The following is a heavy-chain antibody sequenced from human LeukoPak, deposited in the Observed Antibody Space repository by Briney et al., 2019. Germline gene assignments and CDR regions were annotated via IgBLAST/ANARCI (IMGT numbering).Heavy chain of an antibody. Sequence: SETLSLTCTVSGGSISSYYWSWIRQPAGKGLEWIGYIYYSGSTYYNPSLKSRVTISVDTSKNQFSLKLSSVTAADTAVYYCARDLTDGYYDSSGYQDWGQGTLVTVSS. CDR3: ARDLTDGYYDSSGYQD. D-gene: IGHD3-22*01. CDR1: GGSISSYY. V-gene: IGHV4-59*06. J-gene: IGHJ4*02. CDR2: IYYSGST.